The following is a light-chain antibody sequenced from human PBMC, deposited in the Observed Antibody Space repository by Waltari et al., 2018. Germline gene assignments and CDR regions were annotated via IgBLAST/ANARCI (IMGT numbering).Light chain of an antibody. CDR2: KAS. CDR3: HQYNTLPLT. Sequence: TCRASESVKNNLVWYQHQPGKAPKVLVHKASRLESGVASRFSGSGYGTEFTLTISSLEPDDFATYYCHQYNTLPLTFGGGTKVEIK. CDR1: ESVKNN. V-gene: IGKV1-5*03. J-gene: IGKJ4*01.